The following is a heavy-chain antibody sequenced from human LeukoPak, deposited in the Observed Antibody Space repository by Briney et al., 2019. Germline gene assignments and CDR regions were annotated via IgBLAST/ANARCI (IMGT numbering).Heavy chain of an antibody. Sequence: GGSLRLSCAASGFTFSSYWMSWVRQAPGKGLEWVANIKQDGSEKYYVDSVKGRFTISRGNAKNSLYLQMNSLRAEDTAVYYCATQAARQQGDYFDYWGQGTLVTVSS. D-gene: IGHD6-6*01. CDR2: IKQDGSEK. CDR3: ATQAARQQGDYFDY. CDR1: GFTFSSYW. V-gene: IGHV3-7*01. J-gene: IGHJ4*02.